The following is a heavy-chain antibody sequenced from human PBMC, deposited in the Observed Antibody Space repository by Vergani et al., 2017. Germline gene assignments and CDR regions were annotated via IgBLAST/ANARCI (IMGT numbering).Heavy chain of an antibody. CDR2: IYAGDSDV. J-gene: IGHJ4*02. V-gene: IGHV5-51*01. Sequence: EVQLVQSGAEVKKPGESLKISCQGSGYSITNYWIAWVRQRPGKGLEWMGIIYAGDSDVRYSPSFQGQVTMSGDKSLSTAYLQWSSLKASDTAIYYCTRHVACGDGACLHFDHWGQGTQVTVSS. D-gene: IGHD2-21*01. CDR1: GYSITNYW. CDR3: TRHVACGDGACLHFDH.